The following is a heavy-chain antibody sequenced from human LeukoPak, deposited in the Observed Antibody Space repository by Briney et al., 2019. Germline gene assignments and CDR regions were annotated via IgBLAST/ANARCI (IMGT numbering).Heavy chain of an antibody. CDR2: INHSGDT. V-gene: IGHV4-34*01. Sequence: PSETLSLTCTVLGGSLSDTYWSWIRQSPQKGLEWIGDINHSGDTKYNPSLKSPVTISVDTSKNQFSLKPNSVTAADTAVYYCARLPRGLFGEFLNFDLWGQGTPVTVSS. D-gene: IGHD3-10*02. J-gene: IGHJ4*02. CDR3: ARLPRGLFGEFLNFDL. CDR1: GGSLSDTY.